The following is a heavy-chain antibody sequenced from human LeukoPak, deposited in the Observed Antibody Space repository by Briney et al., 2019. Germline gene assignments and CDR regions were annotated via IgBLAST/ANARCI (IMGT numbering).Heavy chain of an antibody. Sequence: SVEVSCKASGYSFTGYYIHWVRQAPGQGLEWMGWINPDSGGTNYAQKFQGRVTMTRDTSISTAYMEVRRLRSDDTAVYYCARGGSGWSETGYWGQGTLVTVSS. CDR2: INPDSGGT. CDR1: GYSFTGYY. J-gene: IGHJ4*02. CDR3: ARGGSGWSETGY. V-gene: IGHV1-2*02. D-gene: IGHD6-19*01.